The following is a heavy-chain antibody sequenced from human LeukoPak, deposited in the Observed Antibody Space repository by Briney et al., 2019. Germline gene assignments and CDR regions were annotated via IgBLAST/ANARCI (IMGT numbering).Heavy chain of an antibody. V-gene: IGHV4-59*01. Sequence: SETLSLTCTVSGGSISSYYWSWIRQPPGKGLEWIGYIYYSGSTNYNPSLKSRVTISVDTSKNQFSLKLSSVTAADTAIYYCAKSSYYDSSGYYREYYFDYWGQGTLVTVSS. D-gene: IGHD3-22*01. CDR3: AKSSYYDSSGYYREYYFDY. CDR1: GGSISSYY. J-gene: IGHJ4*02. CDR2: IYYSGST.